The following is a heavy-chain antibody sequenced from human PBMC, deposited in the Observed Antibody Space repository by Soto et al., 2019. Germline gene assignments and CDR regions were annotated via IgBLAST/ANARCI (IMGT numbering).Heavy chain of an antibody. CDR3: ASPLSSTITY. CDR2: INAGNGNT. D-gene: IGHD2-2*01. Sequence: ASVKVSCKASGDTYSSYEINWVRQAPGLGLEWMGWINAGNGNTKYSQKFQGRVTITRDTSASTAYMELNSLRAEDTAVYYCASPLSSTITYWGQGTLVTVSS. V-gene: IGHV1-3*01. CDR1: GDTYSSYE. J-gene: IGHJ4*02.